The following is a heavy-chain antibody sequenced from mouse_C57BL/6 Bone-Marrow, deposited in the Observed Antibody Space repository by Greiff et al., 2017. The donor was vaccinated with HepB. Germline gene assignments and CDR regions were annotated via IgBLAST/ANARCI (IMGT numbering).Heavy chain of an antibody. Sequence: VKLMESGAELARPGASVKLSCKASGYTFTSYGISWVKQRTGQGLEWIGEIYPRSGNTYYNEKFKGKATLTADKSSSTAYMELRSLTSEDSAVYSCARPYYYGSSYLWGTGTTVTVSS. J-gene: IGHJ1*03. CDR2: IYPRSGNT. CDR3: ARPYYYGSSYL. V-gene: IGHV1-81*01. CDR1: GYTFTSYG. D-gene: IGHD1-1*01.